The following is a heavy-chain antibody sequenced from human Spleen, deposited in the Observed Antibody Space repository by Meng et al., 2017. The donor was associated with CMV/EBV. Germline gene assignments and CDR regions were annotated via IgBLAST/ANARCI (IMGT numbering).Heavy chain of an antibody. CDR2: IIPIFGTA. Sequence: CKASGGSFSSYAISWVRQGTGQGREWMGGIIPIFGTANYAQKFQGRVTITTDESTSTDYMELSSLGSEDTAVYYCARSRWRYQLPQYWGQGTLVTVSS. D-gene: IGHD2-2*01. CDR3: ARSRWRYQLPQY. J-gene: IGHJ4*02. CDR1: GGSFSSYA. V-gene: IGHV1-69*05.